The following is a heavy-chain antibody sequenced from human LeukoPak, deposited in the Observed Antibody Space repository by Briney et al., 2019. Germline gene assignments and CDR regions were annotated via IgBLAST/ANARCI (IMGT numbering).Heavy chain of an antibody. CDR3: ARSRVVPAATDPYNWFDP. V-gene: IGHV3-21*01. CDR2: ISSSSSYI. CDR1: GFTFSSDS. Sequence: GGSLRLSCAASGFTFSSDSMNWVRQAPGKGLEWVSSISSSSSYIYYADSVKGRFTISRDNAKNSLYLQMNSLRAEDTAVYYCARSRVVPAATDPYNWFDPWGQGTLVTVSS. D-gene: IGHD2-2*01. J-gene: IGHJ5*02.